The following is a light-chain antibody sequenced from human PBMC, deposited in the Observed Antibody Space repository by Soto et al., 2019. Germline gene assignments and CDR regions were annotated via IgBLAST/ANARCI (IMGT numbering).Light chain of an antibody. CDR1: SNTIGGYNV. J-gene: IGLJ1*01. Sequence: QSALTQPASVSGSPGQSITISCTGTSNTIGGYNVVSWYQQHPGTAPEVIIYEGIKRPSGVSNRFSGSISGSTASLTISGLQAEDEADYYCCSYVGATTYVFGTGTKVTVL. CDR2: EGI. V-gene: IGLV2-23*01. CDR3: CSYVGATTYV.